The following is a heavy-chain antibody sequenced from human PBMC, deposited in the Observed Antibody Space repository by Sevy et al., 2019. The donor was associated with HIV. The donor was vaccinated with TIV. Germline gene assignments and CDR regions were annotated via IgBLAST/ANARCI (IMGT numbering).Heavy chain of an antibody. D-gene: IGHD2-15*01. V-gene: IGHV3-21*01. CDR3: ARVVAYCSRGSCFPGYYYGMDV. Sequence: GGSLRLSCAASGFTFSNYNMNWVRQAPGKGLEWVSPISSSSRYIYYADSMKGRFTISRDNAKNSLYLQMNSLRAEDTAVYYCARVVAYCSRGSCFPGYYYGMDVWGQRTTVTVSS. CDR1: GFTFSNYN. CDR2: ISSSSRYI. J-gene: IGHJ6*02.